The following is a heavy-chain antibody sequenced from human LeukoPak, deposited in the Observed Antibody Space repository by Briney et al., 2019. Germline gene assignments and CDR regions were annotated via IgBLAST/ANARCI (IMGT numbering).Heavy chain of an antibody. CDR1: GGSISSYF. Sequence: SETLSLTCTVSGGSISSYFWSWIRQHPGKGLEWIGYIYYSGSTYYNPSLKSRVTVSVDTSKNQFSLKLSSVTAADTAVYYCARDRCSSTSCYTDWFDPWGQGTLVTVSS. D-gene: IGHD2-2*02. V-gene: IGHV4-59*06. J-gene: IGHJ5*02. CDR3: ARDRCSSTSCYTDWFDP. CDR2: IYYSGST.